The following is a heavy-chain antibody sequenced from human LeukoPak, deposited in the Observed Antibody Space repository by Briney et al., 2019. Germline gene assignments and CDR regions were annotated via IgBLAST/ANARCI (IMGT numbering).Heavy chain of an antibody. CDR3: ARPSFVTGSYFPL. V-gene: IGHV3-23*01. D-gene: IGHD1-26*01. CDR1: GFTFSSYA. Sequence: GGSLRLSCAASGFTFSSYAMTWVRQAPGKGLEWVSAISGSGGSTYYADSVKGRFTISRDNSKNTLYLQMNTLRAEDTAVYYCARPSFVTGSYFPLWGQGTLVAVSS. J-gene: IGHJ4*02. CDR2: ISGSGGST.